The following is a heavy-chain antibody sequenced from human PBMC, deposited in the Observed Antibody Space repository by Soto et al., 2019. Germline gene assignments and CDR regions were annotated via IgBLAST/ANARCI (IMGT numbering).Heavy chain of an antibody. CDR1: GAAFGGYY. D-gene: IGHD2-15*01. CDR3: AKYGGSRRVSYFDY. J-gene: IGHJ4*02. Sequence: PAETLSVTCAVNGAAFGGYYCMWSREPPGKGLEWIGEINHSGSTNYNPSLKSRVTISVDTSKNQFSLKLSSVTAADTAVYYCAKYGGSRRVSYFDYWGQGTLVTVS. CDR2: INHSGST. V-gene: IGHV4-34*01.